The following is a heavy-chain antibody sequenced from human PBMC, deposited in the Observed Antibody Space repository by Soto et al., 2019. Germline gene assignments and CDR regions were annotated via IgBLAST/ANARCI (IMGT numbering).Heavy chain of an antibody. Sequence: SETLSLTCAVSGGSISRGGYSWSWIRQPPGKGLEWIGYIYHSGSTYYNPSLKSRVTISVDRSKNQFSLKLSSVTAADTAVYYCARSSGRVDTIPRGMDVWGQGTTVTVSS. J-gene: IGHJ6*02. CDR2: IYHSGST. CDR3: ARSSGRVDTIPRGMDV. CDR1: GGSISRGGYS. D-gene: IGHD5-12*01. V-gene: IGHV4-30-2*01.